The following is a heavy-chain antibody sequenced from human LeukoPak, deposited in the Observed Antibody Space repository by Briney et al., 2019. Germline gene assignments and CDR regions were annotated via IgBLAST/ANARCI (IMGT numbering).Heavy chain of an antibody. Sequence: PGGSLRLSCAVSGFTVSDNYMSWVRQAPGKALECVSVIYSGGSTHYADSVKGRFTISRDNSKNTLYLQMNSLRAEDTAVYYCAKGRSGSPGRYFDYWGQGTLVTVPS. J-gene: IGHJ4*02. CDR1: GFTVSDNY. D-gene: IGHD1-26*01. CDR3: AKGRSGSPGRYFDY. CDR2: IYSGGST. V-gene: IGHV3-53*01.